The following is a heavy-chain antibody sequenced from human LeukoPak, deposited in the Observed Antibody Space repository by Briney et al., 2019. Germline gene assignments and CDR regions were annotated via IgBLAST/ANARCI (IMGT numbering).Heavy chain of an antibody. Sequence: GGSLRLSCAASGFTFSSYSMNWVRQAPGRGLEWVSSISSSSSYIYYGGSVQGRFTISRDNAENSLYLQLNSLRAEDTAVYYCARGVGDGYNYAGDYWGQGILVTVSS. CDR3: ARGVGDGYNYAGDY. CDR1: GFTFSSYS. D-gene: IGHD5-24*01. V-gene: IGHV3-21*01. CDR2: ISSSSSYI. J-gene: IGHJ4*02.